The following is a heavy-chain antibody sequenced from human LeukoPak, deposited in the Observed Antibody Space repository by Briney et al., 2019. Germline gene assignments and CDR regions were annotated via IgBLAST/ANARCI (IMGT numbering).Heavy chain of an antibody. CDR1: GYSFTYYW. CDR3: ASNHFNHGGMDV. D-gene: IGHD1-14*01. CDR2: IYPGDSDT. Sequence: HGESLKISCQGSGYSFTYYWIAWVRQLPGKGLEWMGLIYPGDSDTRYSPSFQGQVTISADKPISTAYLQWSSLKASDTAMYYCASNHFNHGGMDVWGKGTTVTISS. J-gene: IGHJ6*03. V-gene: IGHV5-51*01.